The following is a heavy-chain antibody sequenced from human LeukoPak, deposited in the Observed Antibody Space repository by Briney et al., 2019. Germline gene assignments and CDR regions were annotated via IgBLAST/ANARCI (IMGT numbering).Heavy chain of an antibody. D-gene: IGHD2-21*01. J-gene: IGHJ4*02. CDR3: ARLDCISDTCYNY. Sequence: PSETLSLTCIVSGDSISTDYWSWIRQSPGKGLEWIGYINYGGSSEYNPSLKSRITISVDRSKNQVSLKMRSVTAADTAVYYCARLDCISDTCYNYWALGALVTVSS. V-gene: IGHV4-59*08. CDR1: GDSISTDY. CDR2: INYGGSS.